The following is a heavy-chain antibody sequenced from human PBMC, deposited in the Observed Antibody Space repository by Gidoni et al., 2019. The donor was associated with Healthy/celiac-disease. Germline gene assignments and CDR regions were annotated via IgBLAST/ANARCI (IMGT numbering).Heavy chain of an antibody. CDR3: ARVSWRNYYGMDV. CDR1: GFTFSRHG. CDR2: IGYDGSNK. J-gene: IGHJ6*02. V-gene: IGHV3-33*01. D-gene: IGHD3-3*01. Sequence: QVQLVESGGGVVQPGRSLRLSCAASGFTFSRHGMHWVRQARGKGLEWVAVIGYDGSNKYYADSVKGRFTISRDNSKNTLYLQMNSLRAEDTAVYYCARVSWRNYYGMDVWGQGTTVTVSS.